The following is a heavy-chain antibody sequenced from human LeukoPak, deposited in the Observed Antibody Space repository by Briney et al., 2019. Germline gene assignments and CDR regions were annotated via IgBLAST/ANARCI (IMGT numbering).Heavy chain of an antibody. Sequence: ASVKVSCKASGDTFSSYTISWVRQAPGQGLEWMGRIIPILGIANYAQKFQGRVTITADKSTSTAYMELSSLRSDDTAVYYCARDLRDGSGSPDYYYGMDVWGQGTTVTVSS. D-gene: IGHD3-10*01. V-gene: IGHV1-69*04. CDR3: ARDLRDGSGSPDYYYGMDV. CDR1: GDTFSSYT. CDR2: IIPILGIA. J-gene: IGHJ6*02.